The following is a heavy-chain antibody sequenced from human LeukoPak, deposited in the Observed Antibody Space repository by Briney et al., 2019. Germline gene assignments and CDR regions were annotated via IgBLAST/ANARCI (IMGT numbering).Heavy chain of an antibody. CDR3: ARGPLRYFDWLVSSGEGLNY. V-gene: IGHV1-8*01. D-gene: IGHD3-9*01. CDR1: GYTFTNYN. J-gene: IGHJ4*02. CDR2: MNPNSGNT. Sequence: ASVKVSCKASGYTFTNYNINWVRQATGQGLEWMGWMNPNSGNTGYAQKFQGRVTMTRNTSISTAYMELSSLRSEDTAVYYCARGPLRYFDWLVSSGEGLNYWGQGTLVTVSS.